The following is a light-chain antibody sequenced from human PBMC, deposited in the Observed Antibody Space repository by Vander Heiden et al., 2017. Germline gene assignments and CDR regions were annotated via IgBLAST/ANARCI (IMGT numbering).Light chain of an antibody. CDR1: QGIRDD. Sequence: AIQMTQPPSSLSASVGDRVTITCRASQGIRDDLGWYQQKPGKAPKLLIYAASSLQSGVPSRFGGRGFGTDFTITISSLQPEDFATYYCLQDYSFPYTFGQGTKLEMK. J-gene: IGKJ2*01. CDR3: LQDYSFPYT. V-gene: IGKV1-6*01. CDR2: AAS.